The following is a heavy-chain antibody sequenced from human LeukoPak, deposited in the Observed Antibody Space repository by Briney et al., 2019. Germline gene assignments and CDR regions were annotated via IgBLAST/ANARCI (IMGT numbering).Heavy chain of an antibody. CDR2: IIPILGIA. Sequence: SVKVSCKASGGTFSSYAISWVRQVPGQGLEWMGRIIPILGIANYAQKFQGRVTITADKSTSTAYMELSSLRSEDTAVYYCARESLGYYDSSGFGDYWGQGTLVTVSS. CDR3: ARESLGYYDSSGFGDY. CDR1: GGTFSSYA. J-gene: IGHJ4*02. V-gene: IGHV1-69*04. D-gene: IGHD3-22*01.